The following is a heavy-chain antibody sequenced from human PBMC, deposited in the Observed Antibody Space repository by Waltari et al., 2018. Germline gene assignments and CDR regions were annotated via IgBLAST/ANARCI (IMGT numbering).Heavy chain of an antibody. CDR1: GNTLTGLS. CDR3: ATSGTYYFHWFDP. Sequence: QVQLVQSGAEVQKPGASVTVSWKFSGNTLTGLSMHWVRQAPGKGLEWMGGFDPEDGETIYAQKFQGRVTMTEDTSTDTAYMELSSLRSDDTAVYYCATSGTYYFHWFDPWGQGTLVTVSS. D-gene: IGHD1-26*01. CDR2: FDPEDGET. J-gene: IGHJ5*02. V-gene: IGHV1-24*01.